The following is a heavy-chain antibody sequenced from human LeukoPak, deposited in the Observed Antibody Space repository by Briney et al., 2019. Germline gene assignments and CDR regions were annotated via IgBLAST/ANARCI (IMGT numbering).Heavy chain of an antibody. Sequence: PGGSLRLSCAASGFTVSSNYVTWVRQAPGKGLEWLSVIYSDGSTYYADSVKGRFTISRDNSKNTLYLQMNSLRADDAAVYYCARYYASGNYYTDSWGQGTLVIVSS. J-gene: IGHJ4*02. CDR2: IYSDGST. D-gene: IGHD3-10*01. CDR1: GFTVSSNY. CDR3: ARYYASGNYYTDS. V-gene: IGHV3-66*01.